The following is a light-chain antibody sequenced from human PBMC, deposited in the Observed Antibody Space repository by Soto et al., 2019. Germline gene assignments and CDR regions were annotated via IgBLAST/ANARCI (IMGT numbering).Light chain of an antibody. CDR2: DNY. V-gene: IGLV1-51*01. CDR3: GTWDSSLSVVL. J-gene: IGLJ2*01. Sequence: QSVLTQPPSVSAAPGQKVTISCSGISSNIGNNYVSWYQQLPGTAPKLLIYDNYKRPSGIPDRFSGSKSGTSATLGITGLQTGDEADYYSGTWDSSLSVVLFGGGTQLTVL. CDR1: SSNIGNNY.